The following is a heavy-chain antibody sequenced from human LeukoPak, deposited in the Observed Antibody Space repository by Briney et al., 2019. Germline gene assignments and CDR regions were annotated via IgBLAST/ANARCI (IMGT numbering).Heavy chain of an antibody. D-gene: IGHD6-13*01. CDR1: GFTFSSYA. CDR2: ISGSGGST. CDR3: AKTKPYGTTWYGGID. Sequence: GGSLRLSCAASGFTFSSYAMSWVRQAPGKGLEWVSGISGSGGSTHYADSVKGRFTISRDNSKNTLYLQMNSLRAEDTAVYYCAKTKPYGTTWYGGIDWGQGALVTVSS. V-gene: IGHV3-23*01. J-gene: IGHJ4*02.